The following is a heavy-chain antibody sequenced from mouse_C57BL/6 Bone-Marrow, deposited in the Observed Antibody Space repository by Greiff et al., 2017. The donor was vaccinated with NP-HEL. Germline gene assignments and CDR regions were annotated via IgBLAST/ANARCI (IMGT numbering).Heavy chain of an antibody. CDR3: ARTGGQLRLQSYFDY. V-gene: IGHV1-61*01. D-gene: IGHD3-2*02. CDR2: IYPSDSET. Sequence: QVQLKQPGAELVRPGSSVKLSCKASGYTFTSYWMDWVKQRPGQGLEWIGNIYPSDSETHYNQKFKDKATLTVDKSSSTAYMQLSSLTSEDSAVYYCARTGGQLRLQSYFDYWGQGTTLTVSS. J-gene: IGHJ2*01. CDR1: GYTFTSYW.